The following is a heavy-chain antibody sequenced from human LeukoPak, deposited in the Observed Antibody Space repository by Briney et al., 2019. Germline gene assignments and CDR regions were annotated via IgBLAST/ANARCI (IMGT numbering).Heavy chain of an antibody. Sequence: GGSLRLSCEASGFTFGSHAMYWVRQAPGKGLEWVAGIFGSGGSPHYADPVKGRFTISRDNSRNTVYLQINSLRAEDTPVYYCGKTTVGYSSGQKPAWPVDYWGQGTLSPSPQ. V-gene: IGHV3-23*01. J-gene: IGHJ4*02. CDR2: IFGSGGSP. D-gene: IGHD5-18*01. CDR1: GFTFGSHA. CDR3: GKTTVGYSSGQKPAWPVDY.